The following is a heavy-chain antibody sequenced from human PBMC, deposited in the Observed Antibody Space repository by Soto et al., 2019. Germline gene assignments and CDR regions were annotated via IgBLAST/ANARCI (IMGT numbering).Heavy chain of an antibody. J-gene: IGHJ3*01. CDR2: IFHSGDT. D-gene: IGHD6-19*01. CDR1: GDSISNSRW. Sequence: QVQLQESGPGLVKPSGTLSLTCAVSGDSISNSRWWTWVRHPPGKGLEWIGDIFHSGDTNYNPSLKSRVFISVDKSQNHFSLKVSSVTAADTAVYYCAYSTGWYRHDVWGQGTLVTVSS. CDR3: AYSTGWYRHDV. V-gene: IGHV4-4*02.